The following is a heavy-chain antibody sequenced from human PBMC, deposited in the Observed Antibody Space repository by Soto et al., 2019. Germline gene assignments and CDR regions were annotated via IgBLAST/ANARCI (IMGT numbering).Heavy chain of an antibody. CDR3: ARIRYDYGDYYYYGMDV. Sequence: ASVKVSCKASGYTFTSYGISWVRQAPGQGLEWKRRIRAYNGNTNYAQKLQGRVTMITDTSTSTAYMELRSLRSDDTAVYYCARIRYDYGDYYYYGMDVWGQGTTVTVSS. V-gene: IGHV1-18*01. CDR1: GYTFTSYG. CDR2: IRAYNGNT. J-gene: IGHJ6*02. D-gene: IGHD4-17*01.